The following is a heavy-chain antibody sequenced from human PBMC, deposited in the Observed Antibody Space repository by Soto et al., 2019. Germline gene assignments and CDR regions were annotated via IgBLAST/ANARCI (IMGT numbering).Heavy chain of an antibody. CDR2: ISYDGSNK. Sequence: GGSLRLSCAASGFTFSSYGMHWVRQAPGKGLEWVAVISYDGSNKYYADSVKGRFTISRDNSKNTLYLQMNSLRAEDTAVYYCAKDPYDTPRWYFDYWGQGTLVTVSS. V-gene: IGHV3-30*18. CDR1: GFTFSSYG. J-gene: IGHJ4*02. CDR3: AKDPYDTPRWYFDY. D-gene: IGHD3-9*01.